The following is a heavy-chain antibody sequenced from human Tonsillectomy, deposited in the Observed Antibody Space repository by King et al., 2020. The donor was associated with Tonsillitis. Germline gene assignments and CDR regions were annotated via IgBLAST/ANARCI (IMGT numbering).Heavy chain of an antibody. Sequence: VQLQESGPGLVKPSETLSLTCAVSGYSISSGYYWGWIRQPPGKGLEWIGSIYHSGSTYYNPSLKSRVTISVDTSKNQFSLKLSSVTAADTAVYYCARDDGFGDSTRTGYFDYWGQGTLVTVSS. J-gene: IGHJ4*02. CDR1: GYSISSGYY. CDR3: ARDDGFGDSTRTGYFDY. V-gene: IGHV4-38-2*02. CDR2: IYHSGST. D-gene: IGHD3-10*01.